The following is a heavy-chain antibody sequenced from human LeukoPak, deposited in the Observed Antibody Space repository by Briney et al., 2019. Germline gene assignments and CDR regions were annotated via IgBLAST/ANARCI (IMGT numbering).Heavy chain of an antibody. Sequence: PSETLSLTCTVSGGSISSSSYYWSWIRQPPGKGLEWIGYIYYSGSTNYNPSLKSRVTISVDTSKNQFSLKLSSVTAADTAVYYCAREDAQEGTNAFDIWGQGTMVTVSS. D-gene: IGHD2-2*01. J-gene: IGHJ3*02. CDR3: AREDAQEGTNAFDI. CDR2: IYYSGST. V-gene: IGHV4-61*01. CDR1: GGSISSSSYY.